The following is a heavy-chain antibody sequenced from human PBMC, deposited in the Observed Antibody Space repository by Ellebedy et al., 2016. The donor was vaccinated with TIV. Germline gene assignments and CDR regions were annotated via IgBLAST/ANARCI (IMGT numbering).Heavy chain of an antibody. CDR3: ARVKCSGGSCRNPFDY. D-gene: IGHD2-15*01. CDR2: IIPILGIA. V-gene: IGHV1-69*10. Sequence: ASVKVSCKASGGTFSSYAISWVRQAPGQGLEWMGGIIPILGIANYAQKFQGRVTITADESTSTAYMELSSLRSEDTAVYYCARVKCSGGSCRNPFDYWGQGTLVTVSS. J-gene: IGHJ4*02. CDR1: GGTFSSYA.